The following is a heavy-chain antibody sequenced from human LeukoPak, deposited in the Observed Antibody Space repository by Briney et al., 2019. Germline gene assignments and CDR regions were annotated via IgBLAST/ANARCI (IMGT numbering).Heavy chain of an antibody. CDR2: IYYSGST. CDR3: ARSQWELQNYDY. CDR1: GGSISSYY. D-gene: IGHD1-26*01. Sequence: SETLSLTCTVSGGSISSYYWSWIRQPPGKGLEWIGYIYYSGSTNYNPSLKSRVTISVDTSKNQFSLKLSSVTAADTAVYYCARSQWELQNYDYWGQGTLVTVSS. J-gene: IGHJ4*02. V-gene: IGHV4-59*12.